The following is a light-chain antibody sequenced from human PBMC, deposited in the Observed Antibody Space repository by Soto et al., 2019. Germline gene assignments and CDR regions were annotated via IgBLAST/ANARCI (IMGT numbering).Light chain of an antibody. V-gene: IGKV3-20*01. CDR2: GAA. Sequence: EIVLTQSPGTLPLSPGERTTLSCRASQSVSSNYLDGYQQKPSQAPRLLIYGAASSATGIPDRFSGSGSGTDFTLTISRLEPEDVAVYYGEQYGSSPPYSFGQGTKLE. J-gene: IGKJ2*01. CDR1: QSVSSNY. CDR3: EQYGSSPPYS.